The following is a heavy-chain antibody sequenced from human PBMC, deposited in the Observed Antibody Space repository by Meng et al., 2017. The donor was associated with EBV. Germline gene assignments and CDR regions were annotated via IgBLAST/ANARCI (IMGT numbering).Heavy chain of an antibody. J-gene: IGHJ4*02. CDR1: GGSANGYF. V-gene: IGHV4-34*01. CDR3: ARVSPKRYFDYLAPPDY. Sequence: QVQLQQWCAGRLKPSEXPSPTSAVYGGSANGYFWSWIRQPPGKGLEWIGELHHGGSTNYNPSLKSRLRISVDTSKNQFSLNLTSVTAADTAVYYCARVSPKRYFDYLAPPDYWGQGTLVTVSS. D-gene: IGHD3-9*01. CDR2: LHHGGST.